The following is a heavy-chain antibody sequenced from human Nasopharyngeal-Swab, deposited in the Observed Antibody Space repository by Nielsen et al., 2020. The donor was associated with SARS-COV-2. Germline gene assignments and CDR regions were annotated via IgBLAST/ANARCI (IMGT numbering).Heavy chain of an antibody. D-gene: IGHD5-12*01. Sequence: SAMVSCKASGGTFSSYAISWVRQAPGQGLEWMGRIIPILGIANHAQKFQGRVTITADKSTSTAYMELSSLRSEDTAVYYCAREGSGYDLWYWGQGTLVTVSS. J-gene: IGHJ4*02. CDR2: IIPILGIA. CDR3: AREGSGYDLWY. CDR1: GGTFSSYA. V-gene: IGHV1-69*04.